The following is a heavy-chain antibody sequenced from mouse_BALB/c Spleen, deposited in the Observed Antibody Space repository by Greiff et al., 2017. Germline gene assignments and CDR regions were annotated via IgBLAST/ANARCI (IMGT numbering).Heavy chain of an antibody. CDR2: IYPGDGDT. CDR1: GYAFSSSW. J-gene: IGHJ4*01. D-gene: IGHD1-1*01. Sequence: QVQLQQSGPELVKPGASVKISCKASGYAFSSSWMNWVKQRPGQGLEWIGRIYPGDGDTNYNGKFKGKATLTADKSSSTAYMQLSSLTSVDSAVYFCARGYGSSYDYAMDYWGQGTSVTVSS. CDR3: ARGYGSSYDYAMDY. V-gene: IGHV1-82*01.